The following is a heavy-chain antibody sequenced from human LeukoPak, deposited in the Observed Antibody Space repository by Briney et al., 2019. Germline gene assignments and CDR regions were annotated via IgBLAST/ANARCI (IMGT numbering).Heavy chain of an antibody. CDR3: ARVSSGWYGGPYGMDV. CDR2: INHSGST. J-gene: IGHJ6*02. D-gene: IGHD6-19*01. V-gene: IGHV4-34*01. CDR1: GGSFSGYY. Sequence: SETLSLTCAVYGGSFSGYYWSWIRQPPGKGLEWNGEINHSGSTNYNPSLKSRVTISVDTSKNQFSLKLSSVTAADTAVYYCARVSSGWYGGPYGMDVWGQGTTVTVSS.